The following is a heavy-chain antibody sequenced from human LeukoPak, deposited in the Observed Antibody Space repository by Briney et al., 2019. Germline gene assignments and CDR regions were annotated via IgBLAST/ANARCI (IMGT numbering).Heavy chain of an antibody. CDR3: ARGDEVVTQYYFDY. D-gene: IGHD4-23*01. CDR2: IYYSGST. J-gene: IGHJ4*02. V-gene: IGHV4-39*01. CDR1: GGSISSSSYY. Sequence: PSETLSLTCTVSGGSISSSSYYWGWIRQPPGKGLEWIGSIYYSGSTYYNPSLKSRVTISVDTSKNQFSLKLSSVTAADTAVYYCARGDEVVTQYYFDYWGQGTLVTVSS.